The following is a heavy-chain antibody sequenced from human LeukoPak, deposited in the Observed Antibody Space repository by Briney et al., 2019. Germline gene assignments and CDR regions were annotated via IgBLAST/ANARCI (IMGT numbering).Heavy chain of an antibody. CDR3: ARGPLSISAFDI. V-gene: IGHV4-59*12. Sequence: SETLSLTCSFSIVSIKNYYWNWIRQPPGKGLEWIGYIYHSGSTYYNPSLKSRVTISVDRSKNQFSLKLSSVTAADTAVYYCARGPLSISAFDIWGQGTMVTVSS. D-gene: IGHD6-6*01. CDR1: IVSIKNYY. J-gene: IGHJ3*02. CDR2: IYHSGST.